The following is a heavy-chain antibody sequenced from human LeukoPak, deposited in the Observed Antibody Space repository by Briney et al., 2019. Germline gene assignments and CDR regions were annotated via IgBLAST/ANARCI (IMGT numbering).Heavy chain of an antibody. CDR1: GFTFSTYA. Sequence: GGSLRLSCAGSGFTFSTYAMHWVRQAPGKGLEWVAIISYDGSNRYYADSVKGRFTISRDNSKNTLYVQVNSLRAEDTAVYFCARDPTPSYYDSSGYYFDYWGQGTLVTVSS. CDR3: ARDPTPSYYDSSGYYFDY. D-gene: IGHD3-22*01. CDR2: ISYDGSNR. J-gene: IGHJ4*02. V-gene: IGHV3-30-3*01.